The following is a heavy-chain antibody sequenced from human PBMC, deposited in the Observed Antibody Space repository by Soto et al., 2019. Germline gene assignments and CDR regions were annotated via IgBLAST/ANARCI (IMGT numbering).Heavy chain of an antibody. D-gene: IGHD2-15*01. CDR1: VGTFSSHG. CDR2: SIPLFGIT. CDR3: ASDRGYGRVN. J-gene: IGHJ4*02. V-gene: IGHV1-69*14. Sequence: QVQLVQSGAEVKKPGSSVKVSCKASVGTFSSHGFNWVRQAAGQGLEWIGGSIPLFGITNHTQKFQDRVTISAATSTSTAYMELRCLSSADTAVYYCASDRGYGRVNWGQGTLLTVSS.